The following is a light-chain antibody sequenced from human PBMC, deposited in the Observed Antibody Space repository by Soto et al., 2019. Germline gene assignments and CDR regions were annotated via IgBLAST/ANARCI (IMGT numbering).Light chain of an antibody. J-gene: IGKJ1*01. CDR2: GAS. V-gene: IGKV3D-15*01. CDR3: QQYDRWWT. Sequence: EIPVTQSPATLSVSPGDRATRCCRASQSVRSNLAWYQQKPGQAPRLVIYGASTRASGVPARFSGSGSGTEFTLTISSVQSEDFAVYYCQQYDRWWTFGQGTKVDI. CDR1: QSVRSN.